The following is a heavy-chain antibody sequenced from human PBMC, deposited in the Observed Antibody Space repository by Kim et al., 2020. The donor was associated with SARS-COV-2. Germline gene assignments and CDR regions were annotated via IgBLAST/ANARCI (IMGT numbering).Heavy chain of an antibody. CDR3: ASPYYYGSGSYSSDADYGMDV. V-gene: IGHV4-34*01. D-gene: IGHD3-10*01. Sequence: SETLSLTCAVYGGSFSGYYWSWIRQPPGKGLEWIGEINHSGSTNYNPSLKSRVTISVDTSKNQFSLKLSSVTAADTAVYYCASPYYYGSGSYSSDADYGMDVWGQGTTVTVSS. CDR2: INHSGST. J-gene: IGHJ6*02. CDR1: GGSFSGYY.